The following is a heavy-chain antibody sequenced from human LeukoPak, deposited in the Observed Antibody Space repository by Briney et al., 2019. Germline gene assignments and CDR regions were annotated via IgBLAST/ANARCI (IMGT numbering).Heavy chain of an antibody. CDR2: MNPNSGNT. J-gene: IGHJ3*02. V-gene: IGHV1-8*01. CDR3: ARTEWELRDAFDI. CDR1: GYTFTSYD. Sequence: ASVKVTCKASGYTFTSYDINWVRQATGQGLEWMGWMNPNSGNTGYAQKFQGRVTITADKSTSTAYMELSSLRSEDTAVYYCARTEWELRDAFDIWGQGTMVTVSS. D-gene: IGHD1-26*01.